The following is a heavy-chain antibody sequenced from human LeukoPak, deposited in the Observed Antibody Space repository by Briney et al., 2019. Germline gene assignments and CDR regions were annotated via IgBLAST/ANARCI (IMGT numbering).Heavy chain of an antibody. D-gene: IGHD1-26*01. V-gene: IGHV3-21*01. CDR1: GFTFSSYS. CDR2: ISSSSSYI. J-gene: IGHJ4*02. Sequence: PGGSLRLSCAASGFTFSSYSMNWVRQAPGKGLEWVSSISSSSSYIYYAESVKGRFTISRDNAKNSLYLQMNSLRAEDAAVYYCARDDPEAYSGSSALITWGQGTLVTVSS. CDR3: ARDDPEAYSGSSALIT.